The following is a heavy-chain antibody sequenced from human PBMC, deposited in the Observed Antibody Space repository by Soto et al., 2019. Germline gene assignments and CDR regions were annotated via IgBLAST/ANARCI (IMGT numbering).Heavy chain of an antibody. CDR1: GGSISSSNW. D-gene: IGHD3-10*01. Sequence: NPSETLSLTCAVSGGSISSSNWWRWVRQPPGKGVEGRGGIYHSGSTNYNPSIKRRGTISVDKSKNQFSLKLSSVSAADTAVYYCARCYGSGRSYYYYYGMDVWGQGTTVTVSS. CDR2: IYHSGST. J-gene: IGHJ6*02. CDR3: ARCYGSGRSYYYYYGMDV. V-gene: IGHV4-4*02.